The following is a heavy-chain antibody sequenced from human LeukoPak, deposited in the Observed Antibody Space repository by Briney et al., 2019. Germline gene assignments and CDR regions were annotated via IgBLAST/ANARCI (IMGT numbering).Heavy chain of an antibody. Sequence: SETLSLTCSVSGGSISTSSYYWDWIRQPPGKGLEWIGSLYYSGSTYYNPSLKGRVTISGDTSKNQFSLNLCSVTAADTAVYYCARRTDRSAWSTYFDYWGQGTLVTVSS. D-gene: IGHD6-19*01. J-gene: IGHJ4*02. CDR2: LYYSGST. CDR3: ARRTDRSAWSTYFDY. V-gene: IGHV4-39*01. CDR1: GGSISTSSYY.